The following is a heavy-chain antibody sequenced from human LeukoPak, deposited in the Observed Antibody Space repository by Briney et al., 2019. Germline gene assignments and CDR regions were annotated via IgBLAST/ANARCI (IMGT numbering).Heavy chain of an antibody. V-gene: IGHV6-1*01. CDR2: TYYRSKWYN. Sequence: SQTLSLTCAISGDSVSSNSAAWNWIRQSPSRGLEWLGRTYYRSKWYNDYAVSVKSRITINPDTSKNQSSLQLNSVTPEDTAVYYCAIEGSPAPLYYYYYMDVWGKGTTVTVSS. CDR1: GDSVSSNSAA. CDR3: AIEGSPAPLYYYYYMDV. J-gene: IGHJ6*03.